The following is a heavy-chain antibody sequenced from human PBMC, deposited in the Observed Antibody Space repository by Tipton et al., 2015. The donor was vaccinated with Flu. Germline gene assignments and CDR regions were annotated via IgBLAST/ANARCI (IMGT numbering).Heavy chain of an antibody. CDR1: GFTFNNYE. Sequence: AASGFTFNNYEMNWVRQAPGKGLEWISYISSSGSTINYADSVKGRFTITRDNAKNSLCLQMNSLRAEDTAVYYCARAHSGGLYHYYGMDVWGQGTTVTVSS. CDR3: ARAHSGGLYHYYGMDV. D-gene: IGHD5-12*01. V-gene: IGHV3-48*03. J-gene: IGHJ6*02. CDR2: ISSSGSTI.